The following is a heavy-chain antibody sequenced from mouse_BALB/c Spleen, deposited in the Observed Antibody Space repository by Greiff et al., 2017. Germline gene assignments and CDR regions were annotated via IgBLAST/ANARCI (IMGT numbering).Heavy chain of an antibody. V-gene: IGHV1-69*02. Sequence: QVQLQQPGAELVKPGASVKLSCKASGYTFTSYWMHWVKQRPGQGLEWIGEIDPSDSYTNYNQKFKGKATLTVDKSSSTAYMQLSSLTSEDSAVYYCARWGVVADYWGQGTTLTVSS. D-gene: IGHD1-1*01. J-gene: IGHJ2*01. CDR2: IDPSDSYT. CDR1: GYTFTSYW. CDR3: ARWGVVADY.